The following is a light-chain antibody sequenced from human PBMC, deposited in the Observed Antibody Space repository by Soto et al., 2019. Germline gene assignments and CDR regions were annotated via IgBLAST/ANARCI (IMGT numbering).Light chain of an antibody. V-gene: IGKV3-20*01. J-gene: IGKJ1*01. CDR3: QQYYSYSTWT. Sequence: EIVLTQSPGTLSLSPGERATLSCRASQSVSNNYLAWYQQKPGQAPRLLIYGASNRATGIPDRFSGSGSGTDFTLTISRLEPEDFATYYCQQYYSYSTWTFGQGTKVEIK. CDR1: QSVSNNY. CDR2: GAS.